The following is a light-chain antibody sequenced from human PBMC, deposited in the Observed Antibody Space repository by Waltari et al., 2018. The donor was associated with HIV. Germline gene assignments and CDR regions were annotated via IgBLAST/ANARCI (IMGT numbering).Light chain of an antibody. V-gene: IGKV1-39*01. Sequence: DIQMTQSPSSLSASVGDRVTITCRASQNILTYLNWYRQKPGKAPNLLIYAASSLQSGVPSRFSGSGSGTDFTLTISDLQPEDFATYYCQQRYTTPRTFGQGTKVQI. CDR2: AAS. CDR3: QQRYTTPRT. CDR1: QNILTY. J-gene: IGKJ1*01.